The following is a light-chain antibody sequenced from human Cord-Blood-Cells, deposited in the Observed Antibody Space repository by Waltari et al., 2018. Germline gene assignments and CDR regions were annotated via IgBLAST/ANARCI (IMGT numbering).Light chain of an antibody. V-gene: IGLV2-14*01. CDR2: DVS. J-gene: IGLJ3*02. CDR3: SSYTSSSFWV. Sequence: QSALTQPASVSGSPGQSITISCTGTSSDVGGYNYVSWYQQHPGKAPTLMIYDVSKRPSGGSHRFSGSKAGSTASVPISGLETEDEADYYCSSYTSSSFWVFGGGTKLTVL. CDR1: SSDVGGYNY.